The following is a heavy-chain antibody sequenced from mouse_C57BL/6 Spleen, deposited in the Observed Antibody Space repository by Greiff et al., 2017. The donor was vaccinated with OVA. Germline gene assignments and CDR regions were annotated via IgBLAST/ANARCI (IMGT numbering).Heavy chain of an antibody. CDR3: ARPADYYGNYEWYFDV. D-gene: IGHD2-1*01. Sequence: VQLQQSGPELVKPGASVKIPCKASGYTFTDYNMDWVKQSHGKSLEWIGDINPNNGGTIYNQKFKGKATLTVDKSSSTAYMELRSLTSEDTAVYYGARPADYYGNYEWYFDVWGTGTTVTVSS. CDR2: INPNNGGT. V-gene: IGHV1-18*01. CDR1: GYTFTDYN. J-gene: IGHJ1*03.